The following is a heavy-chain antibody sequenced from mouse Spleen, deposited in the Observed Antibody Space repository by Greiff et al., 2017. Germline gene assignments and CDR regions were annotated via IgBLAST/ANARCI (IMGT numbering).Heavy chain of an antibody. CDR3: ARYTSFDGYWYFDV. V-gene: IGHV7-3*01. CDR2: IRNKANGYTT. CDR1: GFTFTDYY. D-gene: IGHD2-3*01. Sequence: EVNVVESGGGLVQPGGSLSLSCAASGFTFTDYYMSWVRQPPGKALEWLGFIRNKANGYTTEYSASVKGRFTISRDNSQSILYLQMNALRAEDSATYYCARYTSFDGYWYFDVWGTGTTVTVSS. J-gene: IGHJ1*03.